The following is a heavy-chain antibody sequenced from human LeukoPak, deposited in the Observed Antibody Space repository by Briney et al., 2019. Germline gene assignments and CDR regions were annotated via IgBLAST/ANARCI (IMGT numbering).Heavy chain of an antibody. V-gene: IGHV3-30*02. CDR1: GFTFSSYG. Sequence: GGSLRLSCAASGFTFSSYGMHWVRQAPGKGLEWVAFIRYDGSNKYYADSVKGRFTISRDNSKNTLYLQMNSLRAEDTAVYYCAKGINQKKGYSGYVVLWGQGTLVTVSS. CDR3: AKGINQKKGYSGYVVL. D-gene: IGHD5-12*01. CDR2: IRYDGSNK. J-gene: IGHJ4*02.